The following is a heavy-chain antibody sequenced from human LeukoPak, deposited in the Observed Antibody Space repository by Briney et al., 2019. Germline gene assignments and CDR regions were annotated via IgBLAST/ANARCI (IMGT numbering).Heavy chain of an antibody. Sequence: GESPKISCKGSGYTFTTSWIGWVRQMPGKGLEWMGIIYPSDSDTRYSPSLQGQVSISADKSISTAYLQWSSLKASDTAMYYCARGGTYLGHWGQGTLVTVSS. D-gene: IGHD1-26*01. CDR3: ARGGTYLGH. CDR2: IYPSDSDT. J-gene: IGHJ4*02. CDR1: GYTFTTSW. V-gene: IGHV5-51*01.